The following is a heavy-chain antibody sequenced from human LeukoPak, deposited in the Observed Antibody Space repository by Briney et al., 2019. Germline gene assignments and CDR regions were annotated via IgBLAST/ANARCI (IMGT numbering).Heavy chain of an antibody. CDR2: IYYSGST. CDR3: ARTGYCSSTSCYTFDY. V-gene: IGHV4-39*01. J-gene: IGHJ4*02. Sequence: SETLSLTCTVSGGSISSSSYYWGWIRQPPGKGLEWIGSIYYSGSTYYNPSLKSRVTISVDTSKNQFSLKLSSVTAADTAVYYCARTGYCSSTSCYTFDYWGQGTLVTVSS. D-gene: IGHD2-2*02. CDR1: GGSISSSSYY.